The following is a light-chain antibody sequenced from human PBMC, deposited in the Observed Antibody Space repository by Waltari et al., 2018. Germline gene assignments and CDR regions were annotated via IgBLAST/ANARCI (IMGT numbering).Light chain of an antibody. CDR2: EVS. V-gene: IGLV2-8*01. J-gene: IGLJ2*01. Sequence: QSALTQPPSASGSPGQSVTISCTGTSTDVGVYNYVSWSQQHPGKAPNLMVYEVSKRPSGVPDRFAGSKSGNTASLTVSGLQAEDEADYYCSSYAGSDNLVFGGGTKLTVL. CDR3: SSYAGSDNLV. CDR1: STDVGVYNY.